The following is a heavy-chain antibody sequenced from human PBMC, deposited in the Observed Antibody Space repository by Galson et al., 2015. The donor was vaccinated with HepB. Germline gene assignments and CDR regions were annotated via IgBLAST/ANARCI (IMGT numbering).Heavy chain of an antibody. V-gene: IGHV3-23*01. CDR3: AKDLAAYYYDSSGPDSWDY. CDR1: GFTFSSYA. CDR2: ISGSGGST. Sequence: SLRLSCAASGFTFSSYAMSWVRQAPGKGLEWVSAISGSGGSTYYADSVKGRFTISRDNSKNTLYLQMSSLRAEDTAVYYCAKDLAAYYYDSSGPDSWDYWGQGTLVTVSS. D-gene: IGHD3-22*01. J-gene: IGHJ4*02.